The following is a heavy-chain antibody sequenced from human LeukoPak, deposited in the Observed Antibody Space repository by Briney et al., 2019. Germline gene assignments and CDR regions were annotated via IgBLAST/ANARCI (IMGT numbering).Heavy chain of an antibody. V-gene: IGHV1-69*02. Sequence: SVKVSCKASGGTFSSYTISWVRQAPGQGLEWMGRIIPILGIANYAQKYQGKVTITADKSTSTAYMELSSLRSEDTAVYYCASQDDYVWGSYRLDYWGQGTLVTVSS. J-gene: IGHJ4*02. CDR2: IIPILGIA. CDR1: GGTFSSYT. D-gene: IGHD3-16*02. CDR3: ASQDDYVWGSYRLDY.